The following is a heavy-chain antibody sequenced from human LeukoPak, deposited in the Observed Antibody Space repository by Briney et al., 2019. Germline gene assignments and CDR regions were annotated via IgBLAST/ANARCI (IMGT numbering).Heavy chain of an antibody. J-gene: IGHJ4*02. Sequence: HSETLSLTCAVSGGSISSSNWWSWVRQPPGKGLEWIGEIYHSGSTNYNPSLKSRVTISVDKSKNQFSLKLSSVTAADTAVYYCARGARVAGGAAFDYWGQGTLVTVSS. V-gene: IGHV4-4*02. D-gene: IGHD3-16*01. CDR1: GGSISSSNW. CDR2: IYHSGST. CDR3: ARGARVAGGAAFDY.